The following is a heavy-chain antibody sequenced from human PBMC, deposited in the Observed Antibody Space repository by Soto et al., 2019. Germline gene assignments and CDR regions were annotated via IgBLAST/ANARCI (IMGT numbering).Heavy chain of an antibody. V-gene: IGHV1-46*01. CDR1: GYTFTSYY. Sequence: QVQLVQSGAEVKKPGASVKVSCKASGYTFTSYYMHWVRQAPGQGLEWMGIINPSGGSTSYAQKFRGRVTMTSDPSTGTVDMELSSLRSEDTAVYYCARSYSGRSRADFQHWGQGTLVTVSS. J-gene: IGHJ1*01. D-gene: IGHD1-26*01. CDR2: INPSGGST. CDR3: ARSYSGRSRADFQH.